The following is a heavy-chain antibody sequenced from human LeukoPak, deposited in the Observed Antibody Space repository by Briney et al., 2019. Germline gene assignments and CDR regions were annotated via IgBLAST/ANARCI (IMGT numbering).Heavy chain of an antibody. CDR2: IKQDGSEK. V-gene: IGHV3-7*01. Sequence: GGTLRLPCAASGFTFNTYGMSWVRQAPGKGLEWVANIKQDGSEKYYLDSVKGRFTISRDNAKNLLYLQMNSLRPEDTAVYYCSFSLNYWGQGTLVTVSS. CDR1: GFTFNTYG. CDR3: SFSLNY. J-gene: IGHJ4*01.